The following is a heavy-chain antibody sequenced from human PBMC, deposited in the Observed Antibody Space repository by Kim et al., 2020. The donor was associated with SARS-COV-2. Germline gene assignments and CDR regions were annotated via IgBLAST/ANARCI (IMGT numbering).Heavy chain of an antibody. Sequence: GGSLRLSCAASGFTFSSYAMHWVRQAPGKGLEWVAVISYDGSNKYYADSVKGRFTISRDNSKNTLYLQMNSLRAEDTAVYYCARDPTHYYGSGSTPGGYWGQGTLVTVSS. CDR2: ISYDGSNK. V-gene: IGHV3-30*04. J-gene: IGHJ4*02. D-gene: IGHD3-10*01. CDR3: ARDPTHYYGSGSTPGGY. CDR1: GFTFSSYA.